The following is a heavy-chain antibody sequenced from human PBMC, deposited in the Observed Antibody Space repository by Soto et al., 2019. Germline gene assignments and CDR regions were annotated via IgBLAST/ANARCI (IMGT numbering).Heavy chain of an antibody. CDR1: GFTFSSYG. V-gene: IGHV3-30*18. CDR2: ISYDGSNK. D-gene: IGHD6-6*01. J-gene: IGHJ4*02. CDR3: AKNGKYSSSSGSVTSPGYFDY. Sequence: QVQLVESGGGVVQPGRSLRRSCAASGFTFSSYGMHWVRQAPGKGLEWVAVISYDGSNKYYADSVKGRFTISRDNSKNTLYLQMNSLRAEDTAVYYCAKNGKYSSSSGSVTSPGYFDYWGQGTLVTVSS.